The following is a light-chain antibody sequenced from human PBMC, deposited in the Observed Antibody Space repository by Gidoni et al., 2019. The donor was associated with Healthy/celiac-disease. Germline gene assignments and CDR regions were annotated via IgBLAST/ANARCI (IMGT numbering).Light chain of an antibody. CDR3: QQSYSTPPWT. Sequence: DIQMTQSPSSLSASVGDRVTITCRASQRISSYLNWYQQKPGKAPKLLIYAASSVQSGVPSRFSGSGSGTDFTLTISSLQPEDFATYYCQQSYSTPPWTFGQGTKVEIK. CDR1: QRISSY. V-gene: IGKV1-39*01. J-gene: IGKJ1*01. CDR2: AAS.